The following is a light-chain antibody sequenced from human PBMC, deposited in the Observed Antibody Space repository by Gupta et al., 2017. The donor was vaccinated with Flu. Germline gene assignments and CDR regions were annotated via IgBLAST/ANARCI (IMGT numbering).Light chain of an antibody. V-gene: IGLV1-44*01. CDR2: SNN. J-gene: IGLJ3*02. CDR1: STNIGSNS. CDR3: ASWDDSLNGLV. Sequence: QSVLTQPPSVSGTPGQRVSTACSGSSTNIGSNSVNWYQQLPGTAPKLLIFSNNQRPSGVPYRFSGSKSGTSASLAICGLQSEDEADYYCASWDDSLNGLVFGGGTKLTVL.